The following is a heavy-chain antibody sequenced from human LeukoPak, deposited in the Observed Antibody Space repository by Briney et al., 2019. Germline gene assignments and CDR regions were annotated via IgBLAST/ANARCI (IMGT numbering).Heavy chain of an antibody. D-gene: IGHD3-3*01. V-gene: IGHV1-18*04. CDR1: GYTFTSYY. J-gene: IGHJ4*02. CDR2: ISVYNGNT. Sequence: ASVKVSCKASGYTFTSYYMHWVRQAPGQGLEWLGWISVYNGNTNYAHKLQGRVTMTTDTSTNTAHMELRSLRSDDTAIYYCARDPSAYIFDYWGQGTLVTVSS. CDR3: ARDPSAYIFDY.